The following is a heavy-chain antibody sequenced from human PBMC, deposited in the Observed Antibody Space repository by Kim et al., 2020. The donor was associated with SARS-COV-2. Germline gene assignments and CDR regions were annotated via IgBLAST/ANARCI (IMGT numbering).Heavy chain of an antibody. D-gene: IGHD4-4*01. V-gene: IGHV3-33*06. Sequence: GGSLRLSCAASGFTFSSYGMHWVRQAPGKGLEWVAVIWYDGSNKYYADSVKGRFTISRDNSKNTLYLQMNSLRAEDTAVYYCAKDGGMTTVTTVGLYYYYGMAVWGQGTTVTVSS. CDR1: GFTFSSYG. CDR2: IWYDGSNK. J-gene: IGHJ6*02. CDR3: AKDGGMTTVTTVGLYYYYGMAV.